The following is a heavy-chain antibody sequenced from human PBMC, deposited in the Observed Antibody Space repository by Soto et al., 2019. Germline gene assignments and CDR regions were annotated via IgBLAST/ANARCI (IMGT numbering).Heavy chain of an antibody. Sequence: QVQLQESGPELVKPSETLSLTCTVSGGSISSYYWSWIRQPPGKGLEWIGYIYYSGSTNYNPSLKSRVTISVDTSKNQFSLKLSSVTAADTAVYYCARDSSGWRGGNAFDIWGQGTMVTVSS. D-gene: IGHD6-19*01. J-gene: IGHJ3*02. CDR2: IYYSGST. CDR1: GGSISSYY. CDR3: ARDSSGWRGGNAFDI. V-gene: IGHV4-59*12.